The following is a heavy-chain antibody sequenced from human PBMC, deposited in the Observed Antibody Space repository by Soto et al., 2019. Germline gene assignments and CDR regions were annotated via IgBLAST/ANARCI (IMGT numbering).Heavy chain of an antibody. J-gene: IGHJ5*02. V-gene: IGHV3-48*02. CDR2: IRTTSTII. D-gene: IGHD6-19*01. Sequence: GGSLRLSCAASGFTFDDYAMHWVRQAPGKGLEWVSFIRTTSTIIYYAASVKGRFTISRDDAKNSLYLQMNSLRDEDTAVYYCAREGFSSGWRFDPWGQGTLVTVSS. CDR1: GFTFDDYA. CDR3: AREGFSSGWRFDP.